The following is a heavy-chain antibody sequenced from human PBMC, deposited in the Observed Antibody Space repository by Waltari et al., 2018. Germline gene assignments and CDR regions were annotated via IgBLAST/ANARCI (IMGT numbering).Heavy chain of an antibody. CDR1: GFTFSSYW. CDR3: ASYMTTVPRRAFDI. V-gene: IGHV3-74*01. D-gene: IGHD4-17*01. CDR2: INSDGSST. J-gene: IGHJ3*02. Sequence: EVKLVESGGGLVQPGGSLRLSCAASGFTFSSYWRHWVRQAPGKGLVWVSRINSDGSSTSYADSVKGRFTISRDNAKNTLYLQMNSLRAEDTAVYYCASYMTTVPRRAFDIWGQGTMVTVSS.